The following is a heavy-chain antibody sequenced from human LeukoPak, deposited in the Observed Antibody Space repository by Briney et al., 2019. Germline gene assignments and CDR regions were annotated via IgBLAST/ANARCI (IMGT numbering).Heavy chain of an antibody. CDR2: INPNSGGT. CDR3: ARDNGDYWFDY. V-gene: IGHV1-2*02. CDR1: GYTFTGHY. D-gene: IGHD4-17*01. J-gene: IGHJ4*02. Sequence: ASVKVSCKASGYTFTGHYMHWVRQAPGQGLEWMGWINPNSGGTNYAQKFQGRVSMTGDTSISTSYMELSRLSSDDTAVYYCARDNGDYWFDYWGQGTLVTVSS.